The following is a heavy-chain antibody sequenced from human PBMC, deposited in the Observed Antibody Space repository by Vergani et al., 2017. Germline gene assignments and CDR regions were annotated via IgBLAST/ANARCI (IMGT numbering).Heavy chain of an antibody. D-gene: IGHD3-9*01. V-gene: IGHV3-30-3*01. CDR3: ARAYDILTGYHDY. CDR2: ISYDGSNK. J-gene: IGHJ4*02. CDR1: GFTFSSYA. Sequence: QVQLVESGGGVVQPGRSLRLSCAASGFTFSSYAMHWVRQAPGKGLEWVAFISYDGSNKYYADSVKGRFTISRDNSKNTLYLQMNSLRAEDTAVYYCARAYDILTGYHDYWGQGTLVTVSS.